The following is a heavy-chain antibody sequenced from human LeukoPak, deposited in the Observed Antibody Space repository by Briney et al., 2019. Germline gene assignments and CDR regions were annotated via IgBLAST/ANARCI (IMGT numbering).Heavy chain of an antibody. CDR2: ITDGGGHS. Sequence: GGSLRLSCAASGFAFSSCTMGWVRQAPGKGLEWVSTITDGGGHSYYADSMKGWFRVSRDNFKNTLYLQMDSLRAEDTALYYCAREPAGTYGRYHDYWGQGTLVTVSS. J-gene: IGHJ4*02. CDR1: GFAFSSCT. V-gene: IGHV3-23*01. CDR3: AREPAGTYGRYHDY. D-gene: IGHD1-7*01.